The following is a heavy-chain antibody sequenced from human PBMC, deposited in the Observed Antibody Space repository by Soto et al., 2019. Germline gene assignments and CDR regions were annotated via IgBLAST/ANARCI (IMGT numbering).Heavy chain of an antibody. Sequence: PGVTLRLSCAASGCSFSSHTINWGRKEPGKRLEWLSSISSTGYIFSTDSVRGRFTISRDNAKNSVYLQINSLRAEDKAVYFCARDCSGGSCYPGMDVWGQGTTVTVSS. CDR1: GCSFSSHT. CDR3: ARDCSGGSCYPGMDV. CDR2: ISSTGYI. V-gene: IGHV3-21*01. J-gene: IGHJ6*02. D-gene: IGHD2-15*01.